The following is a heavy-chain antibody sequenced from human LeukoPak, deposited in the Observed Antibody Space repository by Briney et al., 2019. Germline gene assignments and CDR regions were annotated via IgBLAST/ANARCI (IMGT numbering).Heavy chain of an antibody. CDR1: GYTFTNYA. J-gene: IGHJ4*02. CDR2: INAGKGNT. CDR3: ARDPLTVAATFFDY. D-gene: IGHD2-15*01. V-gene: IGHV1-3*01. Sequence: ASVKVSCKASGYTFTNYAIHWVRQAPGQRLEWMGWINAGKGNTKYSQKFRGRVTITRDTSASTAYMELSSLRSEDTAVYYCARDPLTVAATFFDYWGQGTLVTVSS.